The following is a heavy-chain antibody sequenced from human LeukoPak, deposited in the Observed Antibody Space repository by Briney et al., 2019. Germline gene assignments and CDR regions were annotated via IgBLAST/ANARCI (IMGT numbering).Heavy chain of an antibody. J-gene: IGHJ4*02. CDR3: TRPSYSSGWSFFDY. CDR1: GFTFSSYA. CDR2: ISYDGSNK. Sequence: GGSLRLSCAASGFTFSSYAMSWVRQAPGKGLEWVTVISYDGSNKYYADSVKGRFTISRDNSKNTLHLQMNSLRAEDTAVYYCTRPSYSSGWSFFDYWGQGTLVTVSS. V-gene: IGHV3-30*04. D-gene: IGHD6-19*01.